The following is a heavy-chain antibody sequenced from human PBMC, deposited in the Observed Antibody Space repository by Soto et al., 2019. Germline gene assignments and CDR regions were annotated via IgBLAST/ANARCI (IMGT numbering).Heavy chain of an antibody. J-gene: IGHJ6*02. CDR2: ISAFNENT. CDR3: ARTVSSSPPYYYYHGMDV. Sequence: ASVKVSCKASGYTFHNYGVTWVRQAPGQGLECMGRISAFNENTHYAQKFQGRVTITADKSTSTAYMELSSLRSEDTAVYYCARTVSSSPPYYYYHGMDVWGQGTTVTVSS. D-gene: IGHD6-6*01. V-gene: IGHV1-18*01. CDR1: GYTFHNYG.